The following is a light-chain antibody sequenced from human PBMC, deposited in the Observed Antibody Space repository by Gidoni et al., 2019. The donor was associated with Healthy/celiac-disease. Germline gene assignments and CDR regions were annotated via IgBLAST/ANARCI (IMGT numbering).Light chain of an antibody. CDR1: NIGSKS. CDR2: YDS. Sequence: SYVLTHPPSVSLAPGKTARITCGGNNIGSKSVHWYQQKPGQAPVLVIYYDSDRPSGIPERFSGSNSGNTATLTISRVEAGDEADYYCQVWDSSSDHYVFGTGTKVTVL. J-gene: IGLJ1*01. V-gene: IGLV3-21*04. CDR3: QVWDSSSDHYV.